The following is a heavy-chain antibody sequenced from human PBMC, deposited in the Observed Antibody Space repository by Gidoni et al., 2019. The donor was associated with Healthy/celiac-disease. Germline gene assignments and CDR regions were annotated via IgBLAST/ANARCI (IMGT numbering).Heavy chain of an antibody. CDR2: INAGNGNT. CDR3: AREWELLVDY. Sequence: QVQLVQSGAEVKKPGASVTVSCKASGYTFTSYAMHWVRQAPGQRLEWMGWINAGNGNTKYSQKFQGRVTITRDTSASTAYMELSSLRSEDTAVYYCAREWELLVDYWGQGTLVTVSS. D-gene: IGHD1-26*01. CDR1: GYTFTSYA. V-gene: IGHV1-3*01. J-gene: IGHJ4*02.